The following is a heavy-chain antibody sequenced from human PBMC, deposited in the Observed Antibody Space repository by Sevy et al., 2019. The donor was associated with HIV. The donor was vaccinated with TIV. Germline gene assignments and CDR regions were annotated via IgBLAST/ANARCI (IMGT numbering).Heavy chain of an antibody. Sequence: SETLSLTCAVYGGSFSGYYWSWIRQPPGKGLEWIGEINHSGSTNYNPSLKSRVTISVDTSKNRFSLKLSSVTAADTAVYYCARVPRTNWGWYNWFDPWGQGTLVTVSS. D-gene: IGHD7-27*01. J-gene: IGHJ5*02. CDR1: GGSFSGYY. CDR3: ARVPRTNWGWYNWFDP. V-gene: IGHV4-34*01. CDR2: INHSGST.